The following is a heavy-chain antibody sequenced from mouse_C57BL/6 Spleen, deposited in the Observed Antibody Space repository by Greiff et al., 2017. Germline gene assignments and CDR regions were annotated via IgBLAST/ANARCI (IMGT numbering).Heavy chain of an antibody. CDR2: INPNNGGT. V-gene: IGHV1-26*01. CDR3: ARERRYYGSSLMDY. Sequence: EVQLQQSGPELVKPGASVKISCKASGYTFTDYYMNWVKQSHGKSLEWIGDINPNNGGTSYNQKFKGKATLTVDKSSSTAYMELRSLTSEDSAVYYCARERRYYGSSLMDYWGQGTSVTVSS. D-gene: IGHD1-1*01. J-gene: IGHJ4*01. CDR1: GYTFTDYY.